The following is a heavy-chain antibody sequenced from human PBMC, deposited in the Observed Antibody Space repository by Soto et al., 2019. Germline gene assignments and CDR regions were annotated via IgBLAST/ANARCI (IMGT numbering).Heavy chain of an antibody. CDR1: GFTFSSYG. D-gene: IGHD7-27*01. Sequence: QVQLVESGGGVVQPGRSLRLSCAASGFTFSSYGMHWVRQAPGKGLEGVAVISYDGSNKYYADSVKGRFTISRDNSKNTLYLQMNSLRDEDTAVYYCAKDLLGPGRAYGMDVWGQGTTVTVSS. J-gene: IGHJ6*02. V-gene: IGHV3-30*18. CDR3: AKDLLGPGRAYGMDV. CDR2: ISYDGSNK.